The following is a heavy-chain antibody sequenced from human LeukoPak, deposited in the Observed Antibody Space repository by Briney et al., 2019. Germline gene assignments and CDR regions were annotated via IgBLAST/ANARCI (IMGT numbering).Heavy chain of an antibody. CDR2: IYTSGISGIA. Sequence: SQTLSLTCTVSGGSISSGSYYWSWIRQPAGKGLEWIGRIYTSGISGIANYNPSLKSRVTISLSTSKNQFSLKLSSVTAADTAVYYCARGKGPFDPWGQGTLVTVSS. CDR1: GGSISSGSYY. J-gene: IGHJ5*02. CDR3: ARGKGPFDP. V-gene: IGHV4-61*02.